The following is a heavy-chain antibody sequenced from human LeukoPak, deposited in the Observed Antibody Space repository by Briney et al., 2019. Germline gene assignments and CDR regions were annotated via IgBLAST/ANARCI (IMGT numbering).Heavy chain of an antibody. CDR3: ARDVGSGVDY. CDR1: GGSISSYY. CDR2: IYYSGST. Sequence: SETLSLTCTVSGGSISSYYWSRIRQPPGKGLEWIGYIYYSGSTNYNPSLKSRVTISVDTSKNQFSLKLSSVTAADTAVYYCARDVGSGVDYWGQGTLVTVSS. J-gene: IGHJ4*02. V-gene: IGHV4-59*12. D-gene: IGHD6-19*01.